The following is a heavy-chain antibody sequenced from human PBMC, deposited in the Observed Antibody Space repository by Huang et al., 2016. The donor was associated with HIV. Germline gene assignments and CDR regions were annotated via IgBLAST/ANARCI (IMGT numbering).Heavy chain of an antibody. Sequence: QVQLVESGGGVVQPGRSLRLSCAASGFTFSSYGMHWVRQAPGKGLEWVAGISDEGSNKYYAASVKGRFTISRDNSKNTLYLQMNSLRAEDTAVYYCAKGPMGGDSSSSGYAYWGQGTLVTVSS. CDR1: GFTFSSYG. CDR3: AKGPMGGDSSSSGYAY. D-gene: IGHD6-13*01. V-gene: IGHV3-30*18. J-gene: IGHJ4*02. CDR2: ISDEGSNK.